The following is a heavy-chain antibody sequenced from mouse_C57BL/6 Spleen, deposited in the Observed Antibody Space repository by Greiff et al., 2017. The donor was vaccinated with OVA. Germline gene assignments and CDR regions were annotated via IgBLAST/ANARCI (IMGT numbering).Heavy chain of an antibody. V-gene: IGHV7-3*03. D-gene: IGHD2-1*01. J-gene: IGHJ1*03. CDR2: IRNKANGYTT. Sequence: DVKLVESGGGLVQPGGSLSLSCAASGFTFTDYYMSWVRQPPGKALEWLGFIRNKANGYTTEYSASVKGRFTISRDNSQSILYLQMNALRTEDSAAYYGAKIYYGNYGYFDVWGTGTTVTVSS. CDR3: AKIYYGNYGYFDV. CDR1: GFTFTDYY.